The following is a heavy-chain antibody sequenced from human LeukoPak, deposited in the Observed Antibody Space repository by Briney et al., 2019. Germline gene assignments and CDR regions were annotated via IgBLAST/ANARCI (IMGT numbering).Heavy chain of an antibody. CDR1: GGSISSSSYY. CDR2: IYYSGST. J-gene: IGHJ4*02. D-gene: IGHD3-10*01. Sequence: NPSETLSLTCTVSGGSISSSSYYWGWIRQPPGKGLEWIGSIYYSGSTNYNPSLKSRVTISLDTSKNQFSLRLTSVTAADTAVYYCARGSMLWFGDLSQPSSVDYWGQGTLVTVSS. CDR3: ARGSMLWFGDLSQPSSVDY. V-gene: IGHV4-39*07.